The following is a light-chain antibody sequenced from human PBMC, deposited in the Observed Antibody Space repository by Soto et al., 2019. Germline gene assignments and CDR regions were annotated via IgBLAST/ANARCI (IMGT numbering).Light chain of an antibody. CDR1: SSNIGAGYD. J-gene: IGLJ2*01. V-gene: IGLV1-40*01. Sequence: QSVLTQPPSVSGAPGQRVTISCTGSSSNIGAGYDVHWYQQLPGTAPKLLIYGNSNRPSGVPDRFSGSKSGTSASLAITGLQAEDEADYYCQAYDSSLSVFGGVTKLTVL. CDR2: GNS. CDR3: QAYDSSLSV.